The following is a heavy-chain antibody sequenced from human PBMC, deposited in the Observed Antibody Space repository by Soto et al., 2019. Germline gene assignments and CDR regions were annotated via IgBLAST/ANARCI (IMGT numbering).Heavy chain of an antibody. D-gene: IGHD6-13*01. J-gene: IGHJ4*02. V-gene: IGHV3-15*07. CDR3: TTGSIAAAGRPLGWYFDY. Sequence: GGSLRLSCAASGFTFSNAWMNWVRQAPGKGLEWVGRIKSKTDGGTTDYAAPVKGRFTISRDDSKNTLYLQMNSLKTEDTAVYYCTTGSIAAAGRPLGWYFDYWGQGTLVTVSS. CDR1: GFTFSNAW. CDR2: IKSKTDGGTT.